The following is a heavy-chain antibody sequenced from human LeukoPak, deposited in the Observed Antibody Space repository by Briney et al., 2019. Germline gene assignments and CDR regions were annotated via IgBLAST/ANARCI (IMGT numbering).Heavy chain of an antibody. CDR1: GFTFDDYA. CDR2: ISWNSGSI. J-gene: IGHJ4*02. V-gene: IGHV3-9*01. Sequence: PGRSLRLSCAASGFTFDDYAMHWVRQAPGKGLEWVSGISWNSGSIGYADSVKGRFTISRDNSKNTLYLQMNSLRAEDTAVYYCAREWPDPYYYGSGSYYNAFFDYWGQGTLVTVSS. CDR3: AREWPDPYYYGSGSYYNAFFDY. D-gene: IGHD3-10*01.